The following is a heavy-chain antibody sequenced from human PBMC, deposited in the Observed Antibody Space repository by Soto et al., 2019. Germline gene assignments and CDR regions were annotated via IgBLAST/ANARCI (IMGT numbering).Heavy chain of an antibody. V-gene: IGHV1-18*04. CDR1: GYTFTSYG. Sequence: ASVKVSCKASGYTFTSYGISWVRQAPGQGLEWMGWISAYNGNTNYAQKFQGRVTMTRDTSISTAYMELSRLRSDDTAVYYCARGSGSSSRYYYGMDVWGQGTTVTVSS. CDR2: ISAYNGNT. CDR3: ARGSGSSSRYYYGMDV. D-gene: IGHD6-6*01. J-gene: IGHJ6*02.